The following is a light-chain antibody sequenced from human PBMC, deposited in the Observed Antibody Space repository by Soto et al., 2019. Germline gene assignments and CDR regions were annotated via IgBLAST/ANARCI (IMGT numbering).Light chain of an antibody. CDR3: QQRSNWLT. V-gene: IGKV3-11*01. J-gene: IGKJ4*01. CDR1: QSVSNY. Sequence: EIVLTQSPATLSLSPGESATLSCRASQSVSNYLAWYQQKPGQAPRLLIYDASNRATGIPARFSGSGSGTDFTITISILEPEDFAVYYCQQRSNWLTFGGGNKVEI. CDR2: DAS.